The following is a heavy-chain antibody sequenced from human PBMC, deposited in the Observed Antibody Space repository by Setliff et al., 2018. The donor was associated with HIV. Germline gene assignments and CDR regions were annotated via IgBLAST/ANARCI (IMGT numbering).Heavy chain of an antibody. V-gene: IGHV3-7*01. D-gene: IGHD2-15*01. CDR2: IKSDGTEK. CDR3: AELLGGFDY. CDR1: GFSFNNYY. J-gene: IGHJ4*02. Sequence: PGGSLRLSCIASGFSFNNYYMTWVRQATGKGLEWVGNIKSDGTEKNYADSVRGRFTISRDNTKNSLYLQMDGLRVEDTAVYYCAELLGGFDYWGQGTLVTVSS.